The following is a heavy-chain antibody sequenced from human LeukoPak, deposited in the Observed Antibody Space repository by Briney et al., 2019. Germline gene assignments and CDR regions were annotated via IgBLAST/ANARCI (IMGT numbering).Heavy chain of an antibody. D-gene: IGHD3-22*01. Sequence: GWSLRLSCAASGFTFSSYWMSWVRQAPGKGLEWVANIKQDGSEKYYVDSVKGRFTISRDNAKNSLYLQMNSLRAEDTAVYYCARDGDYYDSSGYDPWGQGTLVTVSS. CDR2: IKQDGSEK. CDR3: ARDGDYYDSSGYDP. CDR1: GFTFSSYW. V-gene: IGHV3-7*01. J-gene: IGHJ5*02.